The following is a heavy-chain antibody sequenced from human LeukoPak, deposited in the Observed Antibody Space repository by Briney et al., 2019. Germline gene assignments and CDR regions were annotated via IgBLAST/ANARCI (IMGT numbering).Heavy chain of an antibody. V-gene: IGHV1-2*06. D-gene: IGHD5-18*01. CDR2: TNPNNGGT. CDR3: ARAGYSYGYVLDV. J-gene: IGHJ6*02. Sequence: GASVKVSCKPSGYTFTGYYIHWVRQAPGQGLEWMGRTNPNNGGTNYAQKFQGRVTMTRDTSINTAYMELSGLRSDDTAVYYCARAGYSYGYVLDVWGQGTTVTVSS. CDR1: GYTFTGYY.